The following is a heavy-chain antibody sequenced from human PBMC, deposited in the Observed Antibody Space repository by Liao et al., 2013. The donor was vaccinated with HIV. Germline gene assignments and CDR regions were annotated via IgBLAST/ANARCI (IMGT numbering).Heavy chain of an antibody. J-gene: IGHJ4*02. V-gene: IGHV4-59*12. Sequence: QLQLQESGPGLVKPSETLSLICTVSGGSISKDYWSWIRQPPGKGLEWIGHITDSGSTNYNPSLKSRVTISVDTSKNQFSLKLDSVTAADTAIYYCARGRTVATTPLAYWGQGTRVTVSS. D-gene: IGHD5-12*01. CDR3: ARGRTVATTPLAY. CDR1: GGSISKDY. CDR2: ITDSGST.